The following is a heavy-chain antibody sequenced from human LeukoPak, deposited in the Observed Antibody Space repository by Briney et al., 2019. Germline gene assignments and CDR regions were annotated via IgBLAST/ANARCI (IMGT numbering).Heavy chain of an antibody. J-gene: IGHJ5*02. V-gene: IGHV1-46*01. CDR2: INPSGGST. CDR3: ATSFRAVNWFDP. Sequence: ASVKVSCKASGYTFIGYYMHWVRQVPGQGLEWMGIINPSGGSTNYAQKFQGRVTMTRDTSTSTIYMEVSSLRSEDTAVYYCATSFRAVNWFDPWGQGTLVTVSS. D-gene: IGHD3-10*01. CDR1: GYTFIGYY.